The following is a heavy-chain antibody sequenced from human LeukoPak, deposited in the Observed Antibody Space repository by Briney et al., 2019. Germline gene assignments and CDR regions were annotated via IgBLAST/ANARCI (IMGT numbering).Heavy chain of an antibody. J-gene: IGHJ3*02. CDR2: IYYSGST. Sequence: SETLSLTCTVFGGSISSYYWSWIRQPPGKGLEWIGYIYYSGSTSYNPSLKSRVTISVDTSKNQFSLELTSVTAADTAVYYCARRFGIWGQGTMVTVSS. CDR3: ARRFGI. CDR1: GGSISSYY. D-gene: IGHD3-10*01. V-gene: IGHV4-59*08.